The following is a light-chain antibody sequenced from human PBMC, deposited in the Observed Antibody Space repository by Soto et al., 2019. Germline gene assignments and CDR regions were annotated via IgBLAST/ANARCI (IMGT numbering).Light chain of an antibody. CDR3: QQRNNWPIT. V-gene: IGKV3-11*01. CDR2: DAS. J-gene: IGKJ5*01. CDR1: QSVSSY. Sequence: EIVLTQSPATLSLSPGERATLSCRASQSVSSYLAWYQQKPGQAPRLLIYDASNRATGIPVRFSGSGSGTDFTLTISSLEPEDFALYYCQQRNNWPITFGQGTR.